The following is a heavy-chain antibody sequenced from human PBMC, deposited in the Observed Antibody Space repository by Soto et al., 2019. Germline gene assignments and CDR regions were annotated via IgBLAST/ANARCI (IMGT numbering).Heavy chain of an antibody. Sequence: GGSLRLSCTASGFTFSTYSMSWVRQAPGKGLEWVSCIGPASTSIYYADSVTGRFTVSRDNAKNSLYLQMDSLRDDDTAMYYCAKDELTADPREAFDLWGPGTMVTVSS. J-gene: IGHJ3*01. CDR2: IGPASTSI. CDR1: GFTFSTYS. D-gene: IGHD7-27*01. CDR3: AKDELTADPREAFDL. V-gene: IGHV3-48*02.